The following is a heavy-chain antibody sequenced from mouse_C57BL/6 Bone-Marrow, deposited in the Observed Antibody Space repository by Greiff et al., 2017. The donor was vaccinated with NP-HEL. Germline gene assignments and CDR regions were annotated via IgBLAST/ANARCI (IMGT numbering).Heavy chain of an antibody. CDR3: ARRVITTVVPSYWYFDV. V-gene: IGHV8-12*01. Sequence: QVTLKESGPGILQSSQTLSLTCSFSGFSLSTSGMGVSWIRQPSGKGLEWLAHIYWDDDKRYNPSLKSRLTISKDTSRNQVFLKITSVDTADTATYYCARRVITTVVPSYWYFDVWGTGTTVTVSS. D-gene: IGHD1-1*01. J-gene: IGHJ1*03. CDR2: IYWDDDK. CDR1: GFSLSTSGMG.